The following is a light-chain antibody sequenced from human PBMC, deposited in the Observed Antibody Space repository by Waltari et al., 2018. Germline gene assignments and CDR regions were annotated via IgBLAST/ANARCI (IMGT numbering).Light chain of an antibody. Sequence: DIKMTQSPSSLSASVGDRVTINCQASQDVTNYVNWYRQKPGKAPELLIYDGSKLKKGVPARFSGSGSGTHFAVTISSLQPEDIATYYCQQFDSLPPWTFGQGTNLEIK. V-gene: IGKV1-33*01. CDR2: DGS. CDR1: QDVTNY. J-gene: IGKJ2*02. CDR3: QQFDSLPPWT.